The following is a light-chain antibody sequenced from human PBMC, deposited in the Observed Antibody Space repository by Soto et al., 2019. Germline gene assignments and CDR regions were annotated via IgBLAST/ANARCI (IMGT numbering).Light chain of an antibody. V-gene: IGLV2-14*01. CDR1: SSDVGGYNY. CDR3: RSYTYTNTHV. J-gene: IGLJ1*01. Sequence: QAALTQPASVSGSLGQSITISCTGTSSDVGGYNYVSWYQRHPGTAPKLLIYEVRHRPSGVPNRFSGSKSGSTASLTISGLQADDEADYFCRSYTYTNTHVFGSGTKVTVL. CDR2: EVR.